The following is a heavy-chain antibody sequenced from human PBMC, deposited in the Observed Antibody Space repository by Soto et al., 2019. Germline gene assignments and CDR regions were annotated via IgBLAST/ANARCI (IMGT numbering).Heavy chain of an antibody. Sequence: VEYLKLSCEGSGYSFTSYWIGWVLHMPGKGLEWMGIIHPGDSDTRYSPSFQGQVTVSADKSISTAYVQWSSLKASDTAMYYCARLDSSGYYVYWGQGNQVTVSS. CDR3: ARLDSSGYYVY. CDR1: GYSFTSYW. CDR2: IHPGDSDT. V-gene: IGHV5-51*01. J-gene: IGHJ4*02. D-gene: IGHD3-22*01.